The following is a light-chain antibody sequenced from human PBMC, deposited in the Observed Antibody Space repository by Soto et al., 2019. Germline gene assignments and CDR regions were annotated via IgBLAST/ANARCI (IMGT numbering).Light chain of an antibody. V-gene: IGLV2-11*01. J-gene: IGLJ3*02. CDR1: SSDVGAYNY. Sequence: QSALTQRRSVSGSPGQSVTISCTGTSSDVGAYNYVSWYQQHPGKVPKLMIYDVSRRPSGVPDRFSGSKSGNTASLTISGLQADDEADYYCCSYAGSYTLVFGAGTKRTVL. CDR3: CSYAGSYTLV. CDR2: DVS.